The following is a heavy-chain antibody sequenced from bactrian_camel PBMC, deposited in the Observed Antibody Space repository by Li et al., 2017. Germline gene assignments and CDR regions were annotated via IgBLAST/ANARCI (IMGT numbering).Heavy chain of an antibody. Sequence: HVQLVESGGGSVQAGGSLKLTCKVSGYIYSTYCMGWYRQAPGKGREGVAAIYTRGGTTNYADSVKGRFTISRDNAQNTIYLQMNNLKPEDTAVYYCAAEVFPCRSYSDYAEHWGQGTQVTVS. J-gene: IGHJ4*01. V-gene: IGHV3S1*01. D-gene: IGHD4*01. CDR1: GYIYSTYC. CDR2: IYTRGGTT. CDR3: AAEVFPCRSYSDYAEH.